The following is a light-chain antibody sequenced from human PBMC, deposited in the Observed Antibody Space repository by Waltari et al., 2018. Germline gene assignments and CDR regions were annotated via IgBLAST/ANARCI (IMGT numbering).Light chain of an antibody. CDR2: TAS. CDR3: LQYHNYPFT. V-gene: IGKV1-5*03. Sequence: DTQMTQSPSTLSASVGDRVTINCLDSQNIHRWLAWYHQTPGHAPKRLIYTASNFDTGVPSRFSGSGSGTDFTLTIRSLQPDDFAIYFCLQYHNYPFTFGGGTKVEIK. CDR1: QNIHRW. J-gene: IGKJ4*01.